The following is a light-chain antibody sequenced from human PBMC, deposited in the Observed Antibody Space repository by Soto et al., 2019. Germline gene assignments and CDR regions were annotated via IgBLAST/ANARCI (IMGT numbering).Light chain of an antibody. Sequence: DIVLTQSPGILSLSPGDRATLSCRSSESVRSTYLAWYQQKRGQAHRLLIYEASSRASGIPDRFSGSGSGKDFTLTISQVEPEDVAVYYCQQYFNSPYMYTFGQGTVLEI. CDR1: ESVRSTY. CDR3: QQYFNSPYMYT. V-gene: IGKV3-20*01. J-gene: IGKJ2*01. CDR2: EAS.